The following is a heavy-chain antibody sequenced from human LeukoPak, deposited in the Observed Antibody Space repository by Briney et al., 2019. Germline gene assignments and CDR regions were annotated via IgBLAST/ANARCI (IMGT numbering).Heavy chain of an antibody. CDR2: INHSGST. V-gene: IGHV4-34*01. Sequence: SETLSLTCTVSGGSISSYYWSWIRQPPGKGLEWIGEINHSGSTNYNPSLKSRVTISVDTSKNQFSLKLSSVTAADTAVYYCASGEGWLVRYWGQGTLVTVSS. D-gene: IGHD6-19*01. CDR1: GGSISSYY. CDR3: ASGEGWLVRY. J-gene: IGHJ4*02.